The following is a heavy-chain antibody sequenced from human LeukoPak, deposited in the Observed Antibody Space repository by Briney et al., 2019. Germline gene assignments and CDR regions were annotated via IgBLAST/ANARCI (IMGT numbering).Heavy chain of an antibody. CDR2: IWYDGSNK. V-gene: IGHV3-33*01. CDR1: GFTFSSYG. D-gene: IGHD6-13*01. CDR3: ARGFIAAAGINSVFNI. J-gene: IGHJ3*02. Sequence: PGRSLRLSCAASGFTFSSYGMHWVRQAPGKGLGWVAVIWYDGSNKYYADSVKGRFTISRDNSKNTLYLQMNSLRAEDTAVYYCARGFIAAAGINSVFNIWGKGTMVTVS.